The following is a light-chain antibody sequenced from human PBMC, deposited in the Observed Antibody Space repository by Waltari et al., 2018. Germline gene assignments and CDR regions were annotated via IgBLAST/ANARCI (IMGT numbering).Light chain of an antibody. J-gene: IGLJ1*01. V-gene: IGLV3-19*01. Sequence: SSELTQDPVVSVALGQTVRITCQGASLRYYYANWYHQKPGQAPVLVMDGKNNRPSGIPDRFSGAYSGTTASLIITGAQAEDEGDYDCDSRDSRGHPLVFGTGTKVTVL. CDR2: GKN. CDR1: SLRYYY. CDR3: DSRDSRGHPLV.